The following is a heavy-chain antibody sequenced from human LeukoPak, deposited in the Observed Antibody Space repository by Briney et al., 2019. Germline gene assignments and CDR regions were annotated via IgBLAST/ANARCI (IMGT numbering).Heavy chain of an antibody. CDR2: IYYSGST. D-gene: IGHD3-22*01. V-gene: IGHV4-31*03. J-gene: IGHJ4*02. Sequence: PSVTLSLTCTVPGGSISSGGYYWSWIRQHPGKGLEWIGYIYYSGSTSYNPSLKSRVTISVDTSQNQFSLKLSSVTAADTAVYYCARSHLDSSGYYYFDYWGQGTLVTVSS. CDR3: ARSHLDSSGYYYFDY. CDR1: GGSISSGGYY.